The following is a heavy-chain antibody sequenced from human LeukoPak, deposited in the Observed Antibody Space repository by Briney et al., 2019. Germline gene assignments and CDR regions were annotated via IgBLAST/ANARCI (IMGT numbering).Heavy chain of an antibody. CDR1: GYTFTNFA. V-gene: IGHV7-4-1*02. CDR2: INTITGNP. J-gene: IGHJ4*02. CDR3: TRGQDFRSGRYIRDFDY. Sequence: ASVKVSCKASGYTFTNFAINWVRQAPGQGPEWMGWINTITGNPTYAQGFTGRFVFSLDTSVSTAYLQISSLEAEDTAVYYCTRGQDFRSGRYIRDFDYWGQGTLVTVSS. D-gene: IGHD3-3*01.